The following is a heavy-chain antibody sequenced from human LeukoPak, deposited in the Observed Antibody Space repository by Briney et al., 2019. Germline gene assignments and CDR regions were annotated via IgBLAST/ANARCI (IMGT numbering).Heavy chain of an antibody. D-gene: IGHD2-15*01. CDR1: GFTFSSYA. V-gene: IGHV3-23*01. CDR3: ARASRQGVVESPLVY. Sequence: GGSLRLSCAASGFTFSSYAMNWVRQAPGKGLEWVSPIDGDGGRTNYADSVKGRFTISRDNSKDTVYLQMNSLRADDTAVYYCARASRQGVVESPLVYWGQGTLVSVSS. CDR2: IDGDGGRT. J-gene: IGHJ4*02.